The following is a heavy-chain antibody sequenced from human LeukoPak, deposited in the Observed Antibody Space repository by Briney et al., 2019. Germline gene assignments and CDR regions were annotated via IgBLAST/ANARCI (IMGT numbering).Heavy chain of an antibody. J-gene: IGHJ4*02. CDR2: ISAYNGNT. D-gene: IGHD3-10*01. CDR1: GYTFTSYG. V-gene: IGHV1-18*01. Sequence: ASVKVSCKASGYTFTSYGISWVRQAPGQGLEWMGWISAYNGNTNYAQKLQGRVTMTTDTSTSTAYMELRSLRSDDTAVYCCARSYYYGSGSYYNGALFDYWGQGTLVTVSS. CDR3: ARSYYYGSGSYYNGALFDY.